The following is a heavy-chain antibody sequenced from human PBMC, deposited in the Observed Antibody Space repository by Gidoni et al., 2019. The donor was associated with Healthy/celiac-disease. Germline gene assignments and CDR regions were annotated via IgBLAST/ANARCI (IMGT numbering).Heavy chain of an antibody. CDR1: GGSISSSSYY. D-gene: IGHD5-12*01. CDR3: ARPGQEMATLDNAFDI. Sequence: QLQLQESGPGLVKPSETLSLTCTVSGGSISSSSYYWGWIRQPPGKGLEWIGSIYYSGRTYYNPSLKSRVTISVDTSKNQFSLKLSSVTAADTAVYYCARPGQEMATLDNAFDIWGQGTMVTVSS. CDR2: IYYSGRT. V-gene: IGHV4-39*01. J-gene: IGHJ3*02.